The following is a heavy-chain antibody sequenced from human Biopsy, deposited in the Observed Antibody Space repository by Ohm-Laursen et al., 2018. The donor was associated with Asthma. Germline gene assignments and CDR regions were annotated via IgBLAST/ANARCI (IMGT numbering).Heavy chain of an antibody. D-gene: IGHD3-22*01. CDR3: ARARDYYDSRGYYRSFDY. V-gene: IGHV4-31*02. CDR1: SGSITSGGYY. Sequence: SDTLSLTWTVSSGSITSGGYYWTWNRQHQGKGLEWIGFISYSGSAYYNPSLKSRVSISIDTSKIQFSLKLSSVTAADTAVYYCARARDYYDSRGYYRSFDYWGQGTLGTGPS. J-gene: IGHJ4*01. CDR2: ISYSGSA.